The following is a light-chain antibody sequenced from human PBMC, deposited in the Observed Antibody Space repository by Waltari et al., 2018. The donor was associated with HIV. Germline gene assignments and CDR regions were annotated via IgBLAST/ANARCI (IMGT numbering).Light chain of an antibody. CDR2: DAS. CDR3: QQYDNVPLT. J-gene: IGKJ4*02. CDR1: QDINNH. V-gene: IGKV1-33*01. Sequence: DIQMTQSPPPLSASVGDRVTITCQASQDINNHLNWFQQKPGKGPKLLINDASNLEAGVPSRFSGSASGPEFTLTISSLQPEDVATYYCQQYDNVPLTFGGGTKVEI.